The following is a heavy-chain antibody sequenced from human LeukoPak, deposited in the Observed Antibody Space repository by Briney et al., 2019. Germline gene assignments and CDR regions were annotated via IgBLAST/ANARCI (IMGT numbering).Heavy chain of an antibody. CDR1: GFTFSSYS. CDR3: ARESDYDFWSGYWWYRNWFDP. D-gene: IGHD3-3*01. CDR2: ISSSSSYI. J-gene: IGHJ5*02. Sequence: GGSLRLSCAASGFTFSSYSMNWVRQAPGKGLEWVSSISSSSSYIYYADSVNGRFTIAIDNAKNSLYLQMNSLRAEDTAVYYCARESDYDFWSGYWWYRNWFDPWGQGTLVTVSS. V-gene: IGHV3-21*01.